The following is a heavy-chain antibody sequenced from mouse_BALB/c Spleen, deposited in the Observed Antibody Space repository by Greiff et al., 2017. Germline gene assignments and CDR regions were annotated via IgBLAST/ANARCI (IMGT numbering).Heavy chain of an antibody. CDR3: ARNIPNMIYYAMDY. CDR2: INPNNGGT. Sequence: EVQRVESGPELVKPGASVKIPCKASGYTFTDYNMDWVKQSHGKSLEWIGDINPNNGGTIYNQKFKGKATLTVDKSSSTAYMELRSLTSEDTAVYYCARNIPNMIYYAMDYWGQGTSVTVSS. CDR1: GYTFTDYN. J-gene: IGHJ4*01. V-gene: IGHV1-18*01. D-gene: IGHD2-3*01.